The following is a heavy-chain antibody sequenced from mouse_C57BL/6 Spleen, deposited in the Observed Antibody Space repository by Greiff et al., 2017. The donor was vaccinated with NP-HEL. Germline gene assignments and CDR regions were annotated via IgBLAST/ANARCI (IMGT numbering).Heavy chain of an antibody. D-gene: IGHD1-1*01. CDR3: AKQPPSGYGSSYGYAMDY. V-gene: IGHV2-3*01. Sequence: VKLVESGPGLVAPSQSLSITCTVSGFSLTSYGVSWVRQPPGKGLEWLGVIWGDGSTNYHSALISRLSISKDNSKSQVFLKLNSLQTDDTATYYCAKQPPSGYGSSYGYAMDYWGQGTSVTVSS. CDR1: GFSLTSYG. J-gene: IGHJ4*01. CDR2: IWGDGST.